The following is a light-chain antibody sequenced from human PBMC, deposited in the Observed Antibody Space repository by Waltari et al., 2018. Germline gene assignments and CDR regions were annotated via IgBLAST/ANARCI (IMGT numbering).Light chain of an antibody. CDR2: KSS. V-gene: IGKV1-5*03. CDR3: QQYDSYSGT. CDR1: QSISSW. J-gene: IGKJ1*01. Sequence: DIQMTQSPSTLSASVGDRVTITCRASQSISSWLAWYQQKPGKAPNLLIYKSSRLESGVPSRFSGSGSGTEFTLTISSRQPDDFATYYCQQYDSYSGTFGQGTKVDIK.